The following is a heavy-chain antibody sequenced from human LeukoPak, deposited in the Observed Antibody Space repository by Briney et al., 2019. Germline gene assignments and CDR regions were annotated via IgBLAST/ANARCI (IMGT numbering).Heavy chain of an antibody. CDR1: GFTFGDYA. V-gene: IGHV3-49*04. CDR2: IRGKAYGGTT. Sequence: GGSLRLSCTASGFTFGDYAMSWVRQAPGKGLEWVGFIRGKAYGGTTEYAASVEGRFTISRDDSKSIAYLQMSSLKTEDTAVYYCTRRSWSSGWYYFDYWGQGTLVTVSS. D-gene: IGHD6-19*01. CDR3: TRRSWSSGWYYFDY. J-gene: IGHJ4*02.